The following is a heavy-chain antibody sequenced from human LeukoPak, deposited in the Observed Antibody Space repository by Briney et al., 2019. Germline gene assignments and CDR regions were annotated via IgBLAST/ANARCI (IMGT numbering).Heavy chain of an antibody. V-gene: IGHV3-30*01. Sequence: GGSLRLSCAASGFTFSSYAMHWVRQAPGKGLEWVAVISYDGSNKYYADSVKGRFTISRDNSKNTLYLQMNSVRAEDTAVYYCARDLGDYYDSRFDYWGQGTLVTVSS. CDR3: ARDLGDYYDSRFDY. CDR1: GFTFSSYA. J-gene: IGHJ4*02. CDR2: ISYDGSNK. D-gene: IGHD3-22*01.